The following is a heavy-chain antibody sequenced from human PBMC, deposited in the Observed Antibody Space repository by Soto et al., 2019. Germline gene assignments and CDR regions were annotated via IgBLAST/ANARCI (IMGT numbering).Heavy chain of an antibody. D-gene: IGHD6-13*01. V-gene: IGHV2-70*01. CDR3: ARTRAAAGSSFFDY. CDR2: IDWDDEK. Sequence: SGPTLVNPTHTLTLTCTFSGFSLSTSGICVSWIRQPPGKTLDWLAVIDWDDEKFYSTSLKTRLTISKDTSKNQVVLTMTNMDPVDTATYYCARTRAAAGSSFFDYWGQGTLVIVSS. J-gene: IGHJ4*02. CDR1: GFSLSTSGIC.